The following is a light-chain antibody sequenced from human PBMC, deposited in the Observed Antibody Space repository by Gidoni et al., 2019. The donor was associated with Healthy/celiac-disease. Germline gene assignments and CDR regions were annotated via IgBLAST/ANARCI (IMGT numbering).Light chain of an antibody. CDR3: QQYYSYPYS. CDR2: AAS. Sequence: AIRMTLSPSSFSASTGDRVTMTCRASQGISSYLAWYQQKPGKAPKLLIYAASTLQRGVPSRFSGSGSGTDFTLTISCLQSEDFATYYCQQYYSYPYSFGQGTKLEIK. J-gene: IGKJ2*03. V-gene: IGKV1-8*01. CDR1: QGISSY.